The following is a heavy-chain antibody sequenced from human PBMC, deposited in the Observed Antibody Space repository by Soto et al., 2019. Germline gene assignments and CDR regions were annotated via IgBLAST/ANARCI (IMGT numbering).Heavy chain of an antibody. D-gene: IGHD5-12*01. V-gene: IGHV1-8*01. CDR3: ARGVIVATMTPFDY. CDR1: GYTFTSYD. J-gene: IGHJ4*02. CDR2: MNPNSGNT. Sequence: QVQLVQSGAEVKKPGASVKVSCKASGYTFTSYDINWVRQATGQGLEWMGWMNPNSGNTGYAQKFQGRVTMTRNTSISTDYMELSSLRSEDTAVYYCARGVIVATMTPFDYWGQGTLVTVSS.